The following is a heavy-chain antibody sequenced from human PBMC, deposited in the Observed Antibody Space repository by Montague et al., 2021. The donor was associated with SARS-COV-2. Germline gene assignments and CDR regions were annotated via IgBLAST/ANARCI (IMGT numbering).Heavy chain of an antibody. CDR1: GFTFSSYA. J-gene: IGHJ4*02. Sequence: SLRLSCAASGFTFSSYAMHWVRHAPGKGLEWVSVISYDGSNKYYADSVKGRFTISRDNSKNTLYLQMNSLRAEDTAVYYCARDNYDYVWGSYRYIYWGQGTLVTGSS. CDR3: ARDNYDYVWGSYRYIY. CDR2: ISYDGSNK. D-gene: IGHD3-16*02. V-gene: IGHV3-30*04.